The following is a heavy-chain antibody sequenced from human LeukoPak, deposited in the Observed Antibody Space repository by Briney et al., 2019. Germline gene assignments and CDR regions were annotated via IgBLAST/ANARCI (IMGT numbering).Heavy chain of an antibody. J-gene: IGHJ6*03. CDR3: ARAVLWFGDLDYYYYMDV. D-gene: IGHD3-10*01. CDR1: GGSIRSYY. Sequence: SETLSLTCTVSGGSIRSYYWSWIRQPPGKGLDWIGDIYYSGSTNYNPSLKSRVTISGDTSKNQFSLQLNSVTPEDTAVYYCARAVLWFGDLDYYYYMDVWGKGTTVTVSS. V-gene: IGHV4-59*12. CDR2: IYYSGST.